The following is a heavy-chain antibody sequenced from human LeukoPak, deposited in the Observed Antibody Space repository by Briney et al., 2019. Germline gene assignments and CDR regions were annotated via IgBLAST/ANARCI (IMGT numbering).Heavy chain of an antibody. CDR1: GFTFSSYG. CDR3: AKDLGYCSSTSCYTLDPGVVDY. D-gene: IGHD2-2*02. CDR2: IRYDGSNK. V-gene: IGHV3-30*02. J-gene: IGHJ4*02. Sequence: GGSLRLSCAASGFTFSSYGMHWVRQAPGKGLEWVAFIRYDGSNKYYADSVKGRFTISRDNSKNTLYLQMNSLRAEDTAVYYCAKDLGYCSSTSCYTLDPGVVDYWGQGTLVTVSS.